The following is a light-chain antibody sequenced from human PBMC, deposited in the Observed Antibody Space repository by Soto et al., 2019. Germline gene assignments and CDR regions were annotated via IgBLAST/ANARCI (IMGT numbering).Light chain of an antibody. CDR2: DAS. V-gene: IGKV3-11*01. CDR1: QSVSSY. J-gene: IGKJ2*01. Sequence: EIVLTQSRATLSLSPGERVTLSCRASQSVSSYLAWYQQKPGQAPRLLIYDASNRATGIPARFSGSGSGTDFTLTISSLEPEDFAVYYCQQRSNWPPYTFGQGTKLEIK. CDR3: QQRSNWPPYT.